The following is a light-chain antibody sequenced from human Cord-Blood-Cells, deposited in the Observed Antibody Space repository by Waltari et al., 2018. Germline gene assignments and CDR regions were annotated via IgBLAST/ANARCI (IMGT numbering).Light chain of an antibody. CDR3: QQYDNLIT. J-gene: IGKJ5*01. V-gene: IGKV1-33*01. CDR2: DAS. CDR1: QDISNY. Sequence: DIQMTQSPSSLSASVGARVTITCQASQDISNYLNWYQQKPGKAPKLLIYDASNLETGVPSRFSGSGSGTEFTFTISSLQPEDIATYYCQQYDNLITFGQGTRLEIK.